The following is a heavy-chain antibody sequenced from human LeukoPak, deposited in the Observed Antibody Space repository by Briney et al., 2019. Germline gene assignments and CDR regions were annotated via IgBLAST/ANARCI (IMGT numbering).Heavy chain of an antibody. CDR3: ARDFAYGWIDY. J-gene: IGHJ4*02. V-gene: IGHV4-34*01. Sequence: SETLSLTCAVYGGSFSGYYWSWIRQPPGKGLEWIGEINHSGSTNYNPSLKSRVTISVDTSKNQFSLELTSVTATDTAVYYCARDFAYGWIDYWGQGTLVTVSS. CDR1: GGSFSGYY. CDR2: INHSGST. D-gene: IGHD6-19*01.